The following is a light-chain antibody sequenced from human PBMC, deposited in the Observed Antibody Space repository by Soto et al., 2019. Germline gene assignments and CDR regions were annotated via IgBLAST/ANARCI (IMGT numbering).Light chain of an antibody. CDR1: SGHSSYI. V-gene: IGLV4-60*02. J-gene: IGLJ2*01. CDR3: ETWGINTHVV. CDR2: IEGSGSY. Sequence: QSVLTQSSSASASLGSSVKLTCTLSSGHSSYIIAWHQQQPGKAPRYLMKIEGSGSYNKGSGVPDRSSGSRSGADRYLTISNLQFDDEAEYYCETWGINTHVVFGGGTQVTVL.